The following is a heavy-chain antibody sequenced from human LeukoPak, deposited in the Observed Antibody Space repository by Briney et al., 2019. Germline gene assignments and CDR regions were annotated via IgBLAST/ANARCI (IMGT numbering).Heavy chain of an antibody. Sequence: KPSETLSLTCTVSGGSISSYYWSWIRQPAGKGLEWIGRIYTSGSTNYNPSLKSRVTMSVDTSKNQFSLKLSSVTAADTAVYYCAREPSTRQAAGWFDPWGQGTLVTVSS. D-gene: IGHD6-13*01. CDR2: IYTSGST. J-gene: IGHJ5*02. CDR1: GGSISSYY. V-gene: IGHV4-4*07. CDR3: AREPSTRQAAGWFDP.